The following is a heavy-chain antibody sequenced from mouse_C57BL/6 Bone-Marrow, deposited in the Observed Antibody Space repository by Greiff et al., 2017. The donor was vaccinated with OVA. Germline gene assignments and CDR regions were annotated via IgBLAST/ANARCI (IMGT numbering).Heavy chain of an antibody. CDR3: AGLLTSHRGAMDY. D-gene: IGHD3-1*01. V-gene: IGHV8-8*01. J-gene: IGHJ4*01. CDR2: IGWDDDK. Sequence: QVQLKESGPGILQPSQTLSLTCSFSGFSLSTFGMGVGWIRQPSGKGLEWLAHIGWDDDKYYNPALKRRRTISKDTSYNQVFLKIANVDTADTATYYCAGLLTSHRGAMDYWGQGTSVTVSS. CDR1: GFSLSTFGMG.